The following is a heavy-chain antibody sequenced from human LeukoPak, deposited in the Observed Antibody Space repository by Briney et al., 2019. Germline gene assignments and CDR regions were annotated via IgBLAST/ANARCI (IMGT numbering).Heavy chain of an antibody. D-gene: IGHD6-13*01. CDR3: ARDRIDVAAAATTGWFDP. CDR2: IYYSGST. Sequence: WETLSLTCTVSGGSISSGSYYWSWIRQPPGKGLEWIGYIYYSGSTNYNPSLKSRVTISVDTSKNQFSLKLSSVTAADTAVYYCARDRIDVAAAATTGWFDPWGQGTLVTVSS. J-gene: IGHJ5*02. V-gene: IGHV4-61*01. CDR1: GGSISSGSYY.